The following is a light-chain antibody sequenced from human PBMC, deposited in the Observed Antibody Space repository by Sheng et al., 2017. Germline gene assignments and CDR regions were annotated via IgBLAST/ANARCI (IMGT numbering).Light chain of an antibody. Sequence: DIVMTQSPDSLAVSLGERATINCKSSQSVLYSSNNKNYLAWYQXKPGQPPKLLIYWASTRESGVPERFSGSGSGTDFTLTISSLQAEDVAVYYCQQYYSTPYTFGQGTKLEIK. V-gene: IGKV4-1*01. CDR1: QSVLYSSNNKNY. CDR2: WAS. J-gene: IGKJ2*01. CDR3: QQYYSTPYT.